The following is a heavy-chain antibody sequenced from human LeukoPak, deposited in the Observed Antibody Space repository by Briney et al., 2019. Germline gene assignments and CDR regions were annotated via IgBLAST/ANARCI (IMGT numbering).Heavy chain of an antibody. D-gene: IGHD5-18*01. CDR3: AKTLKYSSDLLDY. V-gene: IGHV3-23*01. CDR1: GFAFSSYA. Sequence: GGSLRLSCAASGFAFSSYAMSWVRQAPGKGLEWVSDISGSGGSTSYADSVKGRFTISRDNSKNTLYLQMNSLRADDTAVYYCAKTLKYSSDLLDYWGQGTLVTVSS. J-gene: IGHJ4*02. CDR2: ISGSGGST.